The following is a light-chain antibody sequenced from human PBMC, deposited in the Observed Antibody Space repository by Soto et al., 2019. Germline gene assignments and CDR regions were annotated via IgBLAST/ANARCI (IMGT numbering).Light chain of an antibody. CDR2: DAS. CDR1: QTVSSY. Sequence: EIVLTQSPATLSLSPGERATLSCRASQTVSSYLAWYQQKAGQAPRPLIYDASNRAPGIPARLSGSGSGTDFTLTISSLEPEDFAVYYCQQRSSWPLTFGGGTKVEIK. J-gene: IGKJ4*01. V-gene: IGKV3-11*01. CDR3: QQRSSWPLT.